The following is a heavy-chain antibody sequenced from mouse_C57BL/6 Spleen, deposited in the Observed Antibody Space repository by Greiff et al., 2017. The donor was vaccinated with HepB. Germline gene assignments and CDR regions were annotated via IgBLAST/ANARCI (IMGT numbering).Heavy chain of an antibody. J-gene: IGHJ2*01. V-gene: IGHV1-64*01. Sequence: QVQLQQPGAELVKPGASVKLSCKASGYTFTSYWMHWVKQRPGQGLEWIGMIHPNSGSTNYNEKFKSKATLTVDKSSSTAYMQLSSMTSEDSAVYYCARCGYGSSYPDYWGQGTTLTVSS. CDR3: ARCGYGSSYPDY. D-gene: IGHD1-1*01. CDR2: IHPNSGST. CDR1: GYTFTSYW.